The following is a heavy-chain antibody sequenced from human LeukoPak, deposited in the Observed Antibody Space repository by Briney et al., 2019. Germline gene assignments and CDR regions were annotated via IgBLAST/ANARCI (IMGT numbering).Heavy chain of an antibody. CDR2: IIPSFGTA. J-gene: IGHJ4*02. D-gene: IGHD5-18*01. V-gene: IGHV1-69*05. CDR1: GGTFSSYA. Sequence: SSVKVSCKASGGTFSSYAISWVRQAPGQGLEWMGGIIPSFGTANYAQKFQGRVTITTDESTSTAYMELSSLRSGDTAVYYCARGGVQLWFSTDYWGQGTLVTVSS. CDR3: ARGGVQLWFSTDY.